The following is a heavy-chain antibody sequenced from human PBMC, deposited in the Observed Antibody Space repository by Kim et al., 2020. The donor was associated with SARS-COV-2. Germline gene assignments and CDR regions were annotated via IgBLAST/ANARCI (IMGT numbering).Heavy chain of an antibody. Sequence: ASVKVSCKASGYTFTNYAITWVRQAPGQGLQWMGWINTNTANPTYAQGFTGRFVFSLDTSVSTAYLQISSLKSEDTAVYYCAGHNPPDYWGQGTLVTVSS. CDR1: GYTFTNYA. CDR3: AGHNPPDY. V-gene: IGHV7-4-1*02. D-gene: IGHD1-20*01. CDR2: INTNTANP. J-gene: IGHJ4*02.